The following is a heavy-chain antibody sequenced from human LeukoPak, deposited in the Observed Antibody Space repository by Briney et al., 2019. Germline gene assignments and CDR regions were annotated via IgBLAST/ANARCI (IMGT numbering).Heavy chain of an antibody. CDR1: GFTFSNYE. V-gene: IGHV3-48*03. Sequence: PGGSLRLSCAASGFTFSNYEMNWVRQAPGKGLEWASCISSSGSAMNYADSVKGRFTISRDNAKNSLYLQMNSLRAEDTAVYYCASALSSTYYDSMGDYWGQGTLVTVSS. D-gene: IGHD3-3*01. CDR2: ISSSGSAM. CDR3: ASALSSTYYDSMGDY. J-gene: IGHJ4*02.